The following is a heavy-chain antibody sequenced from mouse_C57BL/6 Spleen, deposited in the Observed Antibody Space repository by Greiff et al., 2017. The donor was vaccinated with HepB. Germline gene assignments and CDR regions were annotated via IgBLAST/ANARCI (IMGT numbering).Heavy chain of an antibody. D-gene: IGHD1-2*01. CDR1: GFTFSSYG. J-gene: IGHJ4*01. V-gene: IGHV5-6*01. Sequence: EVQRVESGGDLVKPGGSLKLSCAASGFTFSSYGMSWVRQTPDKRLEWVATISSGGSYTYYPDSVKGRFTISRDNAKNTLYLQMSSLKSEDTAMYYCARPLGTTASYYYAMDYWGQGTSVTVSS. CDR3: ARPLGTTASYYYAMDY. CDR2: ISSGGSYT.